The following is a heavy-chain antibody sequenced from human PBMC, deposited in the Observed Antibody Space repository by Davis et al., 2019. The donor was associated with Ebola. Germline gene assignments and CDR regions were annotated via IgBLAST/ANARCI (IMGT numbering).Heavy chain of an antibody. V-gene: IGHV3-73*01. D-gene: IGHD4-17*01. Sequence: GGSLRLSCAASGFTFSGSAMHWVRQASGNGLEWVGRIRSKANSYATAYAASVKGRFTISRDDSKNTAYLQMNSLKTEDTAVYYCTATVTTDYWGQGTLVTVSS. CDR1: GFTFSGSA. CDR3: TATVTTDY. J-gene: IGHJ4*02. CDR2: IRSKANSYAT.